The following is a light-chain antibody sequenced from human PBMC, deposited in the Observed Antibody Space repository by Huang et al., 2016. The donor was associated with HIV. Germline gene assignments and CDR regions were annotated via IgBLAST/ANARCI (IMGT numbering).Light chain of an antibody. Sequence: DIQMTQSPASLFASTGVRVTLTCRASQDIGNYVAWFQQKPGKVPRLLIYAASVLQSGVPSRFSGRGSGTDFTLTITNFQAEDVATYYCQRYDTAPRAFGRGTRVDLK. CDR3: QRYDTAPRA. V-gene: IGKV1-27*01. J-gene: IGKJ1*01. CDR1: QDIGNY. CDR2: AAS.